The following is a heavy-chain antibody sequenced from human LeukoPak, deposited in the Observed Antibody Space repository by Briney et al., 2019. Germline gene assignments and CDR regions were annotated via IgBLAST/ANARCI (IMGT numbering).Heavy chain of an antibody. CDR2: INTNTGSP. D-gene: IGHD2-8*01. V-gene: IGHV7-4-1*02. J-gene: IGHJ4*02. CDR3: ARGAVIMLYVTPLGY. Sequence: ASVKVSCKASGYTFTRYAMNWVRQAPGQGLEWMGWINTNTGSPTYAQGFTGRFVFSSDTSVSTAYLQISSLKAEDTGVYYCARGAVIMLYVTPLGYWGQGTLVTVSS. CDR1: GYTFTRYA.